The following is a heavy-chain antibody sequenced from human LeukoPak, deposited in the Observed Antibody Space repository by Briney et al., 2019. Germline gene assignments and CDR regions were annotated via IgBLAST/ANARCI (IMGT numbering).Heavy chain of an antibody. D-gene: IGHD3-22*01. CDR3: ARDLKADYYDSSAAFDY. CDR1: GGTFSSYV. Sequence: SVKVSYRASGGTFSSYVISWVRQAPGQGLEWMGATKPIFGTTNYGQKFQGRVTITADESTSTAYMELSSLRSEDTAVYYCARDLKADYYDSSAAFDYWGQGTLVTVSS. V-gene: IGHV1-69*13. CDR2: TKPIFGTT. J-gene: IGHJ4*02.